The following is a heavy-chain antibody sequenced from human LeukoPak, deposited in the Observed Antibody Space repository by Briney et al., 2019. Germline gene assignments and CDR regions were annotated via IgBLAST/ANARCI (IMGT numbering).Heavy chain of an antibody. D-gene: IGHD4-17*01. V-gene: IGHV3-30*18. CDR2: ISYDGSNK. Sequence: GGSLRLSCAASGFTFSSYGMHWVRQAPGKGLEWVAVISYDGSNKYYADSVKGRFTISRDSSKNTLYLQMNSLRAEDTAVYYCAKDGGYGDYFDYWGQGTLVTVSS. CDR3: AKDGGYGDYFDY. J-gene: IGHJ4*02. CDR1: GFTFSSYG.